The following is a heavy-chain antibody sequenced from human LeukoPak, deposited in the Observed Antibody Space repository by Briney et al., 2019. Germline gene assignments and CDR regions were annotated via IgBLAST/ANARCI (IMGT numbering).Heavy chain of an antibody. CDR3: ARLQEVLVVMCFDP. J-gene: IGHJ5*02. CDR1: GGSISSSSYY. V-gene: IGHV4-39*01. Sequence: SETLSLTCTVSGGSISSSSYYWGWIRQPPGKGLEWIGSIYYSGSTYYNPSLKSRVTISVDTSKNQFSLKLSTVTAADTAVYYCARLQEVLVVMCFDPWGQGTLLTVSS. CDR2: IYYSGST. D-gene: IGHD3-22*01.